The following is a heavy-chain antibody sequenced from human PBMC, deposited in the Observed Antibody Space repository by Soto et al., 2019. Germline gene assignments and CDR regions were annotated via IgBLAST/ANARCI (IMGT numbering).Heavy chain of an antibody. D-gene: IGHD3-3*01. V-gene: IGHV4-31*03. CDR2: IYYSGST. CDR3: ARSPSGTIFGVRHSMRAFDI. CDR1: GGSISSGGYY. J-gene: IGHJ3*02. Sequence: QVQLQESGPGLVKPSQTLSLTCTVSGGSISSGGYYWSWIRQHPGKGLEGIGYIYYSGSTYYNPSLKSRVIISVDTCKNRCFLKLSSGTAAGTDVYYCARSPSGTIFGVRHSMRAFDIWGQWTMVTVSS.